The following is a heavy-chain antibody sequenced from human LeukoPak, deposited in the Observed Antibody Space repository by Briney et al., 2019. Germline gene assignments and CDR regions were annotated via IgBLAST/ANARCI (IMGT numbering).Heavy chain of an antibody. Sequence: SETLSLTCTVSGGSIGSSTYYWGWIRQPPGKGLEWIGSIYYSGSTYYNPSLKSRVTISVDTSKNQFSLKLSSVTAADTAVYYCARSPSGYYLGRFDPWGQGTLVNVSS. CDR2: IYYSGST. CDR3: ARSPSGYYLGRFDP. J-gene: IGHJ5*02. CDR1: GGSIGSSTYY. V-gene: IGHV4-39*07. D-gene: IGHD3-22*01.